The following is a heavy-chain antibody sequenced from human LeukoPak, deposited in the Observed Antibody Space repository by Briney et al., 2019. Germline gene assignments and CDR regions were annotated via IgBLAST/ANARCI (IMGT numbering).Heavy chain of an antibody. CDR3: ARALKLRHFDWLYAFDI. J-gene: IGHJ3*02. V-gene: IGHV4-59*01. D-gene: IGHD3-9*01. CDR1: GGSFSGYY. Sequence: PSETLSLTCAVYGGSFSGYYWSWIRQPPGKGLEWIGYIYYSGSTNYNPSLKSRVTISVDTSKNQFSLKLSSVTAADTAVYYCARALKLRHFDWLYAFDIWGQGTMVTVSS. CDR2: IYYSGST.